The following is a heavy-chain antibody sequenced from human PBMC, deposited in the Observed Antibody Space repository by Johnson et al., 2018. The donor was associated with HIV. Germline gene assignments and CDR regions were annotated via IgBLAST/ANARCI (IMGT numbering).Heavy chain of an antibody. Sequence: QMLLVESGGGVVQPGRSLRLSCAASGFTFSSYAMHWVRQAPGKGLEWVAFIRYDGSNKYYADSVKGRFTISRDNSKNRLYLQMNSLRAEDTAVYFCARGVKQQLSVVDAFDIWGQGTMVIVSS. V-gene: IGHV3-30*02. CDR1: GFTFSSYA. CDR2: IRYDGSNK. D-gene: IGHD1-1*01. J-gene: IGHJ3*02. CDR3: ARGVKQQLSVVDAFDI.